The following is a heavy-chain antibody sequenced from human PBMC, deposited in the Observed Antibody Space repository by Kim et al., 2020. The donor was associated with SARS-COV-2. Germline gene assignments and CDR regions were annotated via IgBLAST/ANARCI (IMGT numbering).Heavy chain of an antibody. CDR1: GFTFDDYA. CDR2: ISWNSGSI. V-gene: IGHV3-9*01. D-gene: IGHD6-6*01. CDR3: AKDMKGYSSSSAFDY. J-gene: IGHJ4*02. Sequence: GGSLRLSCAASGFTFDDYAMHWVRQAPGKGLEWVSGISWNSGSIGYADSVKGRFTISRDNAKNSLYLQMNSLRAEDTALYYCAKDMKGYSSSSAFDYWGQGTLVTVSS.